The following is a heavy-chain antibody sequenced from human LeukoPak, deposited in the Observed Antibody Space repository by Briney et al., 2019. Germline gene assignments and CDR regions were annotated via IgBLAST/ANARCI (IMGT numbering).Heavy chain of an antibody. D-gene: IGHD3-10*01. CDR1: GDSISSNSGA. J-gene: IGHJ4*02. CDR3: ARLNYGFDY. V-gene: IGHV6-1*01. Sequence: SQTLSLTCAISGDSISSNSGAWNWNRQSPSIGLKWLVSTYYSTKWYNDYAVSVKSRITINPDTSKNQFSLQINSVTPEDTAVYYCARLNYGFDYWGQGTLVTVSS. CDR2: TYYSTKWYN.